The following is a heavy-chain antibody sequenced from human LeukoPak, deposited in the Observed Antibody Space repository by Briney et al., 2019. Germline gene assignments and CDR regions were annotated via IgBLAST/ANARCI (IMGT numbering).Heavy chain of an antibody. CDR1: GYTFTGYY. CDR2: INPNSGGT. J-gene: IGHJ4*02. D-gene: IGHD3-3*01. V-gene: IGHV1-2*02. CDR3: ARDPHYTSNLDY. Sequence: ASVKVSCKASGYTFTGYYMHWVRQAPGQGLEWMGWINPNSGGTNYAQKFQGRVTMTRDMSISTAYMELSRLRSDDTAVYYCARDPHYTSNLDYWGQGTLVTVSS.